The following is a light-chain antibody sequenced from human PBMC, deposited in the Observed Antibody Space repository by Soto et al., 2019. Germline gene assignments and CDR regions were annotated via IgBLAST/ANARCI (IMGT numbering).Light chain of an antibody. V-gene: IGLV1-44*01. Sequence: QSVLTQPPSASGTPGQRVTISCSGSSSNVGVNAVNWYQQLPGTAPKLLIYTTNQRPSGVPDRFSGSKSGTSASLAISGLQSDDEADYYCAAWDDSLNGPVFGGGTKLTVL. CDR2: TTN. CDR1: SSNVGVNA. J-gene: IGLJ2*01. CDR3: AAWDDSLNGPV.